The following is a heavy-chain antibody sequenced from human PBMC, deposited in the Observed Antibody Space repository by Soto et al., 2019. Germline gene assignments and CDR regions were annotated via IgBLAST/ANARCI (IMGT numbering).Heavy chain of an antibody. J-gene: IGHJ4*02. CDR1: GFSFSYYA. CDR2: ISYDESVK. D-gene: IGHD6-6*01. CDR3: AKDEYSTSSPSFDF. Sequence: QLVESGGGVVPPGRSQRLSCAASGFSFSYYAMHWVRQAPGKGLEWVALISYDESVKYYVDSVKGRFTISRDNSKDTVYLQMDSLRPEDTAVYYCAKDEYSTSSPSFDFWGRGTLVTVSS. V-gene: IGHV3-30*18.